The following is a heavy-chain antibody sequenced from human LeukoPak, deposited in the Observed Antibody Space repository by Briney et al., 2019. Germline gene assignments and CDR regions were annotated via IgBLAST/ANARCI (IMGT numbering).Heavy chain of an antibody. CDR1: GFTFSSYG. V-gene: IGHV3-30*18. CDR2: ISYDGSNK. Sequence: GVSLRLSCAASGFTFSSYGMHWVRQAPGKGLEWVAVISYDGSNKYYADSVKGRFTISRDNSKNTLYLQMNSLRAEDTAVYYCAKDGDSYYYGSGSYYNERRLNWFDPWGQGTLVTVSS. CDR3: AKDGDSYYYGSGSYYNERRLNWFDP. J-gene: IGHJ5*02. D-gene: IGHD3-10*01.